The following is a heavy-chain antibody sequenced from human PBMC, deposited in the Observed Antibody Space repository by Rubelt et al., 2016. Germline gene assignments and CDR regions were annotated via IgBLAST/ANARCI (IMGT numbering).Heavy chain of an antibody. D-gene: IGHD3-3*01. V-gene: IGHV2-5*01. CDR1: GFSLTTTGVG. CDR3: AQDAHFGWGGLRFSV. Sequence: QITLKESGPTLVKPTQTLTLTCTFSGFSLTTTGVGVGWIRQPPGKALEWLALIYWSDDQYYSPSLKSRLTITKDTSKNQVVLTLTNMDPVDTATYYCAQDAHFGWGGLRFSVWGQGTTVTVSS. CDR2: IYWSDDQ. J-gene: IGHJ6*02.